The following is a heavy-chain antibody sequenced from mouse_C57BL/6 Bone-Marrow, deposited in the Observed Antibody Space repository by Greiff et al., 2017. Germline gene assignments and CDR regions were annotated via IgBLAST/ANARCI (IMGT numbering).Heavy chain of an antibody. D-gene: IGHD1-1*01. CDR2: INPSNGGT. CDR1: GYTFTSYW. J-gene: IGHJ4*01. Sequence: QVQLQQPGTELVKPGASVKLSCKASGYTFTSYWMHWVKQRPGQGLEWIGNINPSNGGTNYNGKFKRKATLTVDKSSSTAYMQLSSLTSEDSAVYYCAREGFITTVGYYYAMDYWGQGTSVTVSS. V-gene: IGHV1-53*01. CDR3: AREGFITTVGYYYAMDY.